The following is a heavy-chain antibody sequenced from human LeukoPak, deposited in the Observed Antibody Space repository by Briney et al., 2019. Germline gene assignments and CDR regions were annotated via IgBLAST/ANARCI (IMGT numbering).Heavy chain of an antibody. V-gene: IGHV4-34*01. J-gene: IGHJ6*02. CDR1: GGSFSGYY. Sequence: SETPSLTCAVYGGSFSGYYWSWIRQPPGKGLEWIGEINHSGSTNYNPSLKSRVTISVDTSKNQFSLKLSSVTAADTAVYYCARVMGIAVAGTNLVGNYYYYYGMDVWGQGTTVTVSS. CDR3: ARVMGIAVAGTNLVGNYYYYYGMDV. CDR2: INHSGST. D-gene: IGHD6-19*01.